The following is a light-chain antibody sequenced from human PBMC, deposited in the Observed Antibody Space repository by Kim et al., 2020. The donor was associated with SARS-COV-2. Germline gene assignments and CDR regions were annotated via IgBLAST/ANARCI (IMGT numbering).Light chain of an antibody. V-gene: IGLV2-23*02. CDR2: EID. Sequence: QSALTQPASVSGSPGQSITISCTGASSDLGSYNFVSWYRQHPGKAPKLMFYEIDKRPSGVSNRFSGSRSGNTASLTISGLQAEDEADYYCCSWAGSRNYVFATGTKVTLL. CDR3: CSWAGSRNYV. J-gene: IGLJ1*01. CDR1: SSDLGSYNF.